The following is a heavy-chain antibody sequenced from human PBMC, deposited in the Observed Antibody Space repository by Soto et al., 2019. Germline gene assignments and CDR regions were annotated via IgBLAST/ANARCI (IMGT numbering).Heavy chain of an antibody. CDR3: ARVPITIFGVAIPPLFDY. CDR2: IKQDGSEK. D-gene: IGHD3-3*01. CDR1: GFTFSSYW. J-gene: IGHJ4*02. Sequence: TGGSLRLSCAASGFTFSSYWMSWVRQAPGKGLEWVANIKQDGSEKYYVDSVKGRFTISRDNAKNSLYLQMNSLRAEDTAVYYCARVPITIFGVAIPPLFDYWGQGTLVTVSS. V-gene: IGHV3-7*03.